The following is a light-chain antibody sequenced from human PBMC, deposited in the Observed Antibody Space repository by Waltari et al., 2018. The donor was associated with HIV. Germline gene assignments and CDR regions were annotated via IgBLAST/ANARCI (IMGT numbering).Light chain of an antibody. V-gene: IGLV2-14*01. CDR3: SSYTSSSTLV. J-gene: IGLJ2*01. CDR2: DVS. CDR1: SSDVGGFNY. Sequence: QSALTQPASVSGSPGPSIPISSTAPSSDVGGFNYFSWYQQHPGKSPKPMIYDVSNRPSGVSNRFSGSKSGNTASLTISGLQAEDEADYYCSSYTSSSTLVFGGGTKLTVL.